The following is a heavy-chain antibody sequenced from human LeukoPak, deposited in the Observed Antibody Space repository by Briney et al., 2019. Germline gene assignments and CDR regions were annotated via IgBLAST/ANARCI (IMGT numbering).Heavy chain of an antibody. V-gene: IGHV3-21*01. CDR1: GFTFSSYS. CDR2: ISSSNNYI. CDR3: ATTKGWLHRNDAFDI. J-gene: IGHJ3*02. D-gene: IGHD5-24*01. Sequence: GGSLRLSCAASGFTFSSYSMNWVRQAPGKGLEWVSSISSSNNYIYYAESVKGRFTISRDNAKNSLYLQMNSLRAEDTAVYYCATTKGWLHRNDAFDIWGQGTMVTVSS.